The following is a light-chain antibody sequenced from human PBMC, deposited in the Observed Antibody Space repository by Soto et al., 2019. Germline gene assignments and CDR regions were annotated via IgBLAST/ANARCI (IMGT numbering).Light chain of an antibody. CDR1: QSVSSN. Sequence: IVMTQSPATLSVSPWERATLSCRASQSVSSNLAWYQQKPGQAPRLLIYGASTRATGIPARFSGSGSGTEFTLTISSLQSEDFAVYYCQQYNNWLTFGGGTKVDIK. CDR3: QQYNNWLT. V-gene: IGKV3-15*01. J-gene: IGKJ4*01. CDR2: GAS.